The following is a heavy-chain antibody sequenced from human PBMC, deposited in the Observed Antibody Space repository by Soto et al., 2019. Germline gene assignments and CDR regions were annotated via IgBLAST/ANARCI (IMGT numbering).Heavy chain of an antibody. V-gene: IGHV4-34*01. CDR3: ARGSGIVALPGEQEDVKYDY. D-gene: IGHD2-21*01. Sequence: QVQLQQWGAGLVKPSETLSLSCAVYGQSFSGHSWAWIRQPPGKGLEWIGEINESGSTYYNPSLKSRVTISTDTSKNQFSLKLSSVSAAGTAAYFCARGSGIVALPGEQEDVKYDYGGQGTLVNVST. CDR2: INESGST. J-gene: IGHJ4*02. CDR1: GQSFSGHS.